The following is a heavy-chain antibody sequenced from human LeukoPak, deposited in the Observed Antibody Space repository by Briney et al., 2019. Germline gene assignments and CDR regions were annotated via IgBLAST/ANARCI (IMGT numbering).Heavy chain of an antibody. CDR3: VRAYDQ. V-gene: IGHV3-74*01. CDR1: GFTLSNYW. D-gene: IGHD3-3*01. CDR2: INSDGSTT. Sequence: GGSLRLSYAASGFTLSNYWMHWVRQAPGKGLVWVSRINSDGSTTDYADSVKGRFTISRDNAKNTLYMQMNSLRDEDTAVYYCVRAYDQWGQGTLVTVSS. J-gene: IGHJ4*02.